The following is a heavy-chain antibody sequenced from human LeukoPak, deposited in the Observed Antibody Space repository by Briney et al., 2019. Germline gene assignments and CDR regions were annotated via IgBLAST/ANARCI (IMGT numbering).Heavy chain of an antibody. CDR3: ARGYYDSSGYYWFDP. D-gene: IGHD3-22*01. J-gene: IGHJ5*02. CDR1: GYSFTSYW. V-gene: IGHV5-51*01. Sequence: GESLKISCKGSGYSFTSYWIGWVRQMPGKGLEWMGIIYPGDSDTRYSPSFQGQVTISADKSISTAYLQWSSLKASDTAMYYCARGYYDSSGYYWFDPWGQGTLVTVSS. CDR2: IYPGDSDT.